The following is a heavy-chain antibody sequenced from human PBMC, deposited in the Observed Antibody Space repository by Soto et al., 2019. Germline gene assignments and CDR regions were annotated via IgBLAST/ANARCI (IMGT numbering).Heavy chain of an antibody. Sequence: QVQLVQSGAEVKKPGASVKVSCKASGYTFTSYAMHWVRQAPGQRLEWMGWINAGNGNTKYSQKFQGRVTITRDTSASTAYMELSSLRSEDTDVYYCAGKGASSSSLAFDIWGQGTMVTVSS. V-gene: IGHV1-3*01. J-gene: IGHJ3*02. CDR2: INAGNGNT. CDR3: AGKGASSSSLAFDI. D-gene: IGHD6-6*01. CDR1: GYTFTSYA.